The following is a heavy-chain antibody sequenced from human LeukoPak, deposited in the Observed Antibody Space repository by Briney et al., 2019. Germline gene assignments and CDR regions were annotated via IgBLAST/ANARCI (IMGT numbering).Heavy chain of an antibody. Sequence: GGSLRLSCAASGFIFTTYGMHWVRQAPGKGLEWVAVVWSGGNNKYYSDSVKGRFTISRDNSKNRLYLEMNSLRAEDTAVYYCAKDGQVGAIGYFDYRGQGTLVTVPS. D-gene: IGHD1-26*01. CDR2: VWSGGNNK. J-gene: IGHJ4*02. V-gene: IGHV3-33*06. CDR3: AKDGQVGAIGYFDY. CDR1: GFIFTTYG.